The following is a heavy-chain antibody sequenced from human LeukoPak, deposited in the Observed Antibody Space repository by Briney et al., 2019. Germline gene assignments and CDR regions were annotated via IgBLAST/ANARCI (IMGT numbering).Heavy chain of an antibody. CDR3: TREDRPYCPFAY. V-gene: IGHV4-4*02. J-gene: IGHJ4*02. CDR1: GRSIDITNY. Sequence: SETLSLTCGVSGRSIDITNYWSWVRQAPGKGLEWIGEIAHDGTTNYNPSLRSRVAMSFDRANNQFSLSLTSVTAADTAVYYCTREDRPYCPFAYWGQGVLVTVSS. D-gene: IGHD1-26*01. CDR2: IAHDGTT.